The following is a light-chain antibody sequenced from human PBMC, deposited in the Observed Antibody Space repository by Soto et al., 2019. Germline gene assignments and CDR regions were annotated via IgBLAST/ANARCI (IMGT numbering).Light chain of an antibody. J-gene: IGLJ7*01. CDR1: SSDVGRYNF. V-gene: IGLV2-14*01. CDR3: SSYTTSGTWV. CDR2: EVT. Sequence: QSALTQPASVSGSPGQSVTISCTGSSSDVGRYNFVSWYQHHPGKAPKLMIYEVTNRPSGVSTGFSGSKSGNTASLTISGLQAEDEADFYCSSYTTSGTWVFGGGTQLTVL.